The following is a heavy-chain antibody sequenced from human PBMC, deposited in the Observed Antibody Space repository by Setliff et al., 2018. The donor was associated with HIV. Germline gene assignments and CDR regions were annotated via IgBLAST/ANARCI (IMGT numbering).Heavy chain of an antibody. J-gene: IGHJ4*02. D-gene: IGHD2-2*01. CDR3: ARTILYGTNSRLFDY. Sequence: GGSLRLSCGASGFTFSTYWMTWVRQAPGKGLEWVANIKQDGSEKYYVDSVKGRFAISRDNSKSTMSLQMNSLTSEDTAVYYCARTILYGTNSRLFDYWGQGTLVTVSS. V-gene: IGHV3-7*01. CDR2: IKQDGSEK. CDR1: GFTFSTYW.